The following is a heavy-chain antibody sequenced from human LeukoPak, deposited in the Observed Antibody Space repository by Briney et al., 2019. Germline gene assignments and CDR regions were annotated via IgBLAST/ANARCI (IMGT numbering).Heavy chain of an antibody. J-gene: IGHJ4*02. D-gene: IGHD3-22*01. Sequence: SETLSLTCTVSGGSISSSSYYWGWIRQPPGKGLEWIGSIYYSGSTYYNPSLKSRVTISVDTSKNQFSLKLSSVTAADTAVYYCARDLGYDSSGSELDYWGQGTLVTVSS. CDR3: ARDLGYDSSGSELDY. CDR1: GGSISSSSYY. CDR2: IYYSGST. V-gene: IGHV4-39*07.